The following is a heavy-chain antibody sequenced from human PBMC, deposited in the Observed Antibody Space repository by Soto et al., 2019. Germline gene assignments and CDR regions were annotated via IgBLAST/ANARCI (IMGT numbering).Heavy chain of an antibody. CDR3: ASNYAYAEGYYFYGIDV. CDR1: GFTFSSCW. V-gene: IGHV3-74*01. CDR2: INRDGDTT. J-gene: IGHJ6*02. D-gene: IGHD3-16*01. Sequence: GGSLRLSCVVSGFTFSSCWMNWVRQAPGEGLVWVARINRDGDTTYYADSVKGRFTISRDNAKNTLHLQMNSLGAEDTAVYYCASNYAYAEGYYFYGIDVWGQGTTVTVSS.